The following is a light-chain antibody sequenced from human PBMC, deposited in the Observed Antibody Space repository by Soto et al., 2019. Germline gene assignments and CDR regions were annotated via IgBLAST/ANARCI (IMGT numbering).Light chain of an antibody. J-gene: IGLJ1*01. CDR2: DVS. CDR3: SSYTSSSLYV. V-gene: IGLV2-14*01. CDR1: SSDVGGYSY. Sequence: QSVLTQPASVSGSPGQSITISCTGTSSDVGGYSYVSWYQQLPGKAPKLMIYDVSDRPSGVSNRFSGSKSGNTASLTISGFQAEDEADYYCSSYTSSSLYVFGTGTKVTVL.